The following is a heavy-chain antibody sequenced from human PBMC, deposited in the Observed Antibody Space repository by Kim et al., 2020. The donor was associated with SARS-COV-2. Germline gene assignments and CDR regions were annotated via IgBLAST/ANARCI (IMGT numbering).Heavy chain of an antibody. J-gene: IGHJ6*02. V-gene: IGHV4-34*01. CDR2: INHSGST. CDR3: ARGGMPGLNYYGMDV. D-gene: IGHD2-2*01. Sequence: SETLSLTCAVYGGSFSGYYWSWIRQPPGKGLEWIGEINHSGSTNYNPSLKSRVTISVDTSKNQFSLKLSSVTAADTAVYYCARGGMPGLNYYGMDVWGQGTTVTVSS. CDR1: GGSFSGYY.